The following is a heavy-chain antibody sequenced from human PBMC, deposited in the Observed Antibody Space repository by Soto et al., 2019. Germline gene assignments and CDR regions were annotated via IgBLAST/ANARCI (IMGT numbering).Heavy chain of an antibody. J-gene: IGHJ3*02. CDR2: IYYSGST. CDR3: ARDHGVYYGSGRGGAFDI. Sequence: SETLSLTCTVSGDSFSSGDYYWSWIRQHPGKGLEWIGYIYYSGSTNYNPSLKSRVTISVDTSKNQFSLKLSSVTAADTAVYYCARDHGVYYGSGRGGAFDIWGQGTMVTVSS. D-gene: IGHD3-10*01. CDR1: GDSFSSGDYY. V-gene: IGHV4-61*08.